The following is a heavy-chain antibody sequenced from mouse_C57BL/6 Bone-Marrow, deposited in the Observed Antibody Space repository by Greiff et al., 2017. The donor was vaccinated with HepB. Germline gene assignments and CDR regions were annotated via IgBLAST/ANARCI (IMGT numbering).Heavy chain of an antibody. CDR1: GYTFTDYY. V-gene: IGHV1-77*01. CDR3: TYDYDPWFAF. J-gene: IGHJ3*01. D-gene: IGHD2-4*01. Sequence: QVHVKQSGAELVKPGASVKISCKASGYTFTDYYINWVKQRPGQGLEWIGKIGPGSGSTYYNEKFKGKATLTADKSSSTAYMQLSSLTSEDSAVYFYTYDYDPWFAFGGQGTLVTVSA. CDR2: IGPGSGST.